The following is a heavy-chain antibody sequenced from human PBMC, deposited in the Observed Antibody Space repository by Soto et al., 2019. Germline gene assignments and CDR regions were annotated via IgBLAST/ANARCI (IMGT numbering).Heavy chain of an antibody. Sequence: GGSLRLSCAASGFTFSSYAIHWVRQAPGKGLEWVAVISSDGSNKYYADSVKGRFTISRDNSKNTLYLQMNSLRAEDTAVYYCASEAAGTSFFEYWGQGTLVTVSS. J-gene: IGHJ4*02. CDR3: ASEAAGTSFFEY. V-gene: IGHV3-30-3*01. CDR1: GFTFSSYA. D-gene: IGHD6-13*01. CDR2: ISSDGSNK.